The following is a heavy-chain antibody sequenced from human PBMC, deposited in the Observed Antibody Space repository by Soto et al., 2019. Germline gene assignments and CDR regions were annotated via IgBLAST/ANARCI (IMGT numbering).Heavy chain of an antibody. CDR1: GGTFTNYA. CDR3: ARTYYYDSSGYYGFLDY. V-gene: IGHV1-69*13. CDR2: IIPIFGTP. Sequence: ASVKVSCKPSGGTFTNYAFSWVRQAPGQGLEWMGGIIPIFGTPDYAQKFQGRVTITADESTGTAYMELSSLRSEDTAVYYCARTYYYDSSGYYGFLDYWGQGTLVTVSS. J-gene: IGHJ4*02. D-gene: IGHD3-22*01.